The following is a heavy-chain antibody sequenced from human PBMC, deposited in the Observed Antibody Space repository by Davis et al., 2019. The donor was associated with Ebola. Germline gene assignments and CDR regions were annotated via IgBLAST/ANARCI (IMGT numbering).Heavy chain of an antibody. CDR2: IYPGDSDT. Sequence: GGSLRLSCKGSAFSFTGYWIGWVRQMPGKGLEWMGIIYPGDSDTRYSPSFQGQVTISADKSISTAYLQWSSLKASDTAMYYCARHGGAANIVVVPAAYYGMDVWGKGTTVTVSS. CDR3: ARHGGAANIVVVPAAYYGMDV. CDR1: AFSFTGYW. D-gene: IGHD2-2*01. V-gene: IGHV5-51*01. J-gene: IGHJ6*04.